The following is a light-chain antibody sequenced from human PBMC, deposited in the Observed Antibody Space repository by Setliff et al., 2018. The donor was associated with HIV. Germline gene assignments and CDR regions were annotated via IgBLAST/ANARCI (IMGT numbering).Light chain of an antibody. CDR3: CSYAGSNTFV. CDR2: EVT. CDR1: SSDIGTYKL. V-gene: IGLV2-23*02. Sequence: QSVLAQPASVSGSPGQSISISCTGTSSDIGTYKLVSWYQQHPGKAPRLMIYEVTKRPSGVSNRFSGSKSGNTASLTISGLQSEDDADYYCCSYAGSNTFVFGTGTKATVL. J-gene: IGLJ1*01.